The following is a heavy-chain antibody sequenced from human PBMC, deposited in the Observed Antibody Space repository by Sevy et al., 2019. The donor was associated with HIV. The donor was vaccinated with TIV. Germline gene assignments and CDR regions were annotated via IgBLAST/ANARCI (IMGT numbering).Heavy chain of an antibody. CDR3: ATNGLIAVGTLDY. D-gene: IGHD6-13*01. V-gene: IGHV1-18*01. CDR2: ISAENGHT. Sequence: ASVKVSCKTSSYSFSTYDFIWVRQAPGQGLDWLGWISAENGHTLYAQRFQGRVTMTTDTSASEVYMELRNLRSDDTAIYYCATNGLIAVGTLDYWGQGTLVTVSS. CDR1: SYSFSTYD. J-gene: IGHJ4*02.